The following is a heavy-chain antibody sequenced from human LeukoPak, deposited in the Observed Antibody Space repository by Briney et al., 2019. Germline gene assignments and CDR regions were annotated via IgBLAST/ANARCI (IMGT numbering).Heavy chain of an antibody. Sequence: ASVKVSGKASGYTFTNYYMHWVRQAPGQGLEWMGIINPSGGSTNYAQKLQGRVTMTRDTSTSTVYMELSSLRSEDTAVYYCARDESISILWWWGQGTLVTVSS. CDR1: GYTFTNYY. J-gene: IGHJ1*01. V-gene: IGHV1-46*01. D-gene: IGHD2-21*01. CDR3: ARDESISILWW. CDR2: INPSGGST.